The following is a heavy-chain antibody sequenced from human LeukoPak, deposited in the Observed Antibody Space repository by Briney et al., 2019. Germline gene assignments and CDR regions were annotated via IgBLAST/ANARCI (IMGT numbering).Heavy chain of an antibody. D-gene: IGHD6-19*01. J-gene: IGHJ4*02. CDR1: GGSVSSGDYY. V-gene: IGHV4-31*03. CDR2: IYYSGST. Sequence: SQTLSLTCTVSGGSVSSGDYYWSWICQLPGKGLEWIGYIYYSGSTYYNPSLKSRLSISVDTSKNQFSLRLSSVTAADTAVYYCARRRGNTSGFQGYYFDYWGQGTLVTVSS. CDR3: ARRRGNTSGFQGYYFDY.